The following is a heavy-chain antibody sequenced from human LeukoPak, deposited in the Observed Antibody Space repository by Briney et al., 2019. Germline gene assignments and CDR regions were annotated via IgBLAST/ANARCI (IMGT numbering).Heavy chain of an antibody. CDR1: GYTFTSYD. CDR2: MNPNSGNT. Sequence: ASVKVSCKASGYTFTSYDINWVRQATGQGLEWMGWMNPNSGNTGYAQKFQGRVTMTRNTSISTAYMELSSLRSVDTAVYYCARAAPRSSSIETYYFDYWGQGTLVTVSS. D-gene: IGHD6-13*01. J-gene: IGHJ4*02. CDR3: ARAAPRSSSIETYYFDY. V-gene: IGHV1-8*01.